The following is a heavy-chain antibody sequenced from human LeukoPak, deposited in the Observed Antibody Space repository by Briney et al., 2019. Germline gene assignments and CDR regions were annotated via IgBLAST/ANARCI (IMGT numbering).Heavy chain of an antibody. Sequence: GGSLRLSCVASGFIVSYYDMDWVRQAPGKGLEWISYISSSRSIMYYADSVLGRFTVSRDNAENTLYLQMNSLRGDDTAVYYCARHNQGSPDYWGQGTLVTVSS. V-gene: IGHV3-48*01. J-gene: IGHJ4*02. CDR3: ARHNQGSPDY. CDR2: ISSSRSIM. CDR1: GFIVSYYD.